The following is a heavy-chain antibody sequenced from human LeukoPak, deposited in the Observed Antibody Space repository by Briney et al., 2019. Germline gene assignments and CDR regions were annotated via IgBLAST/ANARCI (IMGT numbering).Heavy chain of an antibody. V-gene: IGHV3-23*01. Sequence: GGSLRLSCAASGFTSSSYAMSWVREAPARGLEWVSSLRGNGDTFYADSVKGRFTLSRDESRNTVYLHLNTLRVEDTAVYYCAKARWVSNADAVLWGQGTVVTVSS. CDR2: LRGNGDT. CDR1: GFTSSSYA. J-gene: IGHJ4*02. CDR3: AKARWVSNADAVL. D-gene: IGHD1-1*01.